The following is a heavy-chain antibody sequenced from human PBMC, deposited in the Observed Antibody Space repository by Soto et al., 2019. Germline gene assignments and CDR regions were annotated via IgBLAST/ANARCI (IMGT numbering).Heavy chain of an antibody. Sequence: QLQLQESGPGLVKPSETLSLTCTVSGGSISSSSYYWGWIRQPPGKGLEWIGSIYYSGSTYYNPSLKGRVTISVDTSKNQFSLKLSSVTAADTAVYYCARRIAVARSPFDYWGQGTLVTVSS. CDR3: ARRIAVARSPFDY. CDR1: GGSISSSSYY. CDR2: IYYSGST. D-gene: IGHD6-19*01. V-gene: IGHV4-39*01. J-gene: IGHJ4*02.